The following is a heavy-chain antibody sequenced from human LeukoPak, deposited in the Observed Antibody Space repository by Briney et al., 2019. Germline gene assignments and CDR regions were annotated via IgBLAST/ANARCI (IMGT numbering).Heavy chain of an antibody. Sequence: PSETLPLTCTVSGGSISSSSYYWGWIRQPPGKGLEWIGSIYYSGSTYYNPSLKSRVTISVDTSKNQFSLKLSSVTAADTAVYYCARDRELSNFDYWGQGTLVTVSS. D-gene: IGHD3-16*02. CDR1: GGSISSSSYY. V-gene: IGHV4-39*07. J-gene: IGHJ4*02. CDR2: IYYSGST. CDR3: ARDRELSNFDY.